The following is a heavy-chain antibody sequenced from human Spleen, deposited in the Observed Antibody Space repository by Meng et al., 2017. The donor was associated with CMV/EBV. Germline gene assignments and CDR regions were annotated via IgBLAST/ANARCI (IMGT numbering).Heavy chain of an antibody. J-gene: IGHJ6*02. D-gene: IGHD2-21*02. CDR3: ARDGGDHGVYGLDV. CDR2: ISNSGSFI. Sequence: GESLKISCAASGFPFTSYELVWVRQAPGKGLEWILYISNSGSFIYYAASVKGRFTVSRDSTQNSLYLHMNSLRAEDTAVYFCARDGGDHGVYGLDVWGQGTTVTVSS. V-gene: IGHV3-48*03. CDR1: GFPFTSYE.